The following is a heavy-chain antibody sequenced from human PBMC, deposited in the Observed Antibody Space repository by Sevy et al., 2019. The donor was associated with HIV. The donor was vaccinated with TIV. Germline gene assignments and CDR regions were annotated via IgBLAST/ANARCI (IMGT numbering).Heavy chain of an antibody. Sequence: AGGSLRLSCAASGFSYSSYGMHWVRQAPGKGLEWVAYIQYDGSNKDYADSVKGRFTISRDNSKNTLDLQMNSLRVEDTAVYYCVKEGGGEGGDHWGQGTLVTVSS. D-gene: IGHD2-21*01. CDR2: IQYDGSNK. CDR3: VKEGGGEGGDH. CDR1: GFSYSSYG. V-gene: IGHV3-30*02. J-gene: IGHJ4*02.